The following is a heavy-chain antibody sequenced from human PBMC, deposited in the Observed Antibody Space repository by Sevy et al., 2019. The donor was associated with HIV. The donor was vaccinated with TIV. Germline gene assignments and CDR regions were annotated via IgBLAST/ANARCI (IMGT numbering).Heavy chain of an antibody. V-gene: IGHV3-30-3*01. Sequence: GGSLRLSCAASGFTFSSYAMHWVRQAPGKGLEWVAVISYDGSNKYYADSVKGRFTISRDNSKNKLYLQMNSLRAEDTAVYYCARTEDDYVWGSYRYRPSYYFDYWGQGTLVTVSS. J-gene: IGHJ4*02. D-gene: IGHD3-16*02. CDR1: GFTFSSYA. CDR2: ISYDGSNK. CDR3: ARTEDDYVWGSYRYRPSYYFDY.